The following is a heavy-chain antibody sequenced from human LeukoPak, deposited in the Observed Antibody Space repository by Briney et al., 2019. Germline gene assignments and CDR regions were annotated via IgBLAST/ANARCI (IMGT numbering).Heavy chain of an antibody. CDR3: AGGLSNSRRTLLGLDY. J-gene: IGHJ4*02. CDR2: INHSGST. D-gene: IGHD3-16*01. V-gene: IGHV4-34*01. Sequence: SETLSLTCAVYVGSFSGYYWSWIRQPPGKGLEWIGEINHSGSTNYNPSLKSRVTISVDTSKNQFSLKLSSVTAADTAVYYCAGGLSNSRRTLLGLDYWGQGTLVTVSS. CDR1: VGSFSGYY.